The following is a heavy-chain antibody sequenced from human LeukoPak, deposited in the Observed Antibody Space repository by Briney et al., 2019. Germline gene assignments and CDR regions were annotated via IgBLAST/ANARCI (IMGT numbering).Heavy chain of an antibody. D-gene: IGHD6-13*01. CDR2: ISGSGGST. V-gene: IGHV3-23*01. CDR3: ARQQLVTNAFDI. J-gene: IGHJ3*02. Sequence: GGSLRLSCAASGFTFSSYSMNWVRQAPGKGLEWVSAISGSGGSTYYADSVKGRFTISRDSSKNTLYLQMNSLRAEDTAVYYCARQQLVTNAFDIWGQGTMVTVSS. CDR1: GFTFSSYS.